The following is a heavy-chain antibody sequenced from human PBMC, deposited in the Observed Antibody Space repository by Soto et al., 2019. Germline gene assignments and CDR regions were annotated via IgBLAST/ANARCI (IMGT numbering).Heavy chain of an antibody. V-gene: IGHV3-7*03. D-gene: IGHD4-17*01. Sequence: GGSLRLSCAASGFTFSSYWMSWVRQAPGKGLEWVANIKQDGSEKYYVDSVKGRFTISRDNAKNSLYLQMNSLRAEDTAVYYCTTLGLYGRLDPWGQGTLVTVSS. CDR1: GFTFSSYW. J-gene: IGHJ5*02. CDR2: IKQDGSEK. CDR3: TTLGLYGRLDP.